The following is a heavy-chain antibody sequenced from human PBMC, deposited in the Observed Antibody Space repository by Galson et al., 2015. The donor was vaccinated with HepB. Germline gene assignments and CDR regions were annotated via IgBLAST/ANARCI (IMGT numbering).Heavy chain of an antibody. D-gene: IGHD3-3*01. CDR3: AKGPIVGASGVVYSDY. CDR2: ITGSGGST. Sequence: SLRLSCAASGFRFSNYAMSWVRQAPGKGLEWVSGITGSGGSTYYAASVKGRFTISRDNTKNTLYLQMRGRRADDTAVYYCAKGPIVGASGVVYSDYGGQGTVVTVSS. CDR1: GFRFSNYA. V-gene: IGHV3-23*01. J-gene: IGHJ4*02.